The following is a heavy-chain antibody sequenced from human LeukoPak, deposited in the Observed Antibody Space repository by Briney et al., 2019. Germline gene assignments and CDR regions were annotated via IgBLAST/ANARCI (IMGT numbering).Heavy chain of an antibody. CDR3: AKDGGYGSGSYYPDY. V-gene: IGHV4-4*02. CDR1: GGSITSHSW. J-gene: IGHJ4*02. CDR2: IYHGGDT. D-gene: IGHD3-10*01. Sequence: SETLSLTCAVSGGSITSHSWWSWVRQPPGKGLEWIGEIYHGGDTNYDPSVKSRVTMSVDKSKNHFSLNLRSVTAADTAVYYCAKDGGYGSGSYYPDYWGQGTLVTVSS.